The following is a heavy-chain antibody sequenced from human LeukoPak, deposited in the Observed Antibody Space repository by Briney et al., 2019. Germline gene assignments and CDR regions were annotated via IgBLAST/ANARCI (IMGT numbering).Heavy chain of an antibody. V-gene: IGHV3-7*01. J-gene: IGHJ4*02. Sequence: GGALQISFGASGIHFSGYWMTWGRRAPGKGLEWVANIKEDGTEKNYVDSVKGRFTISRDNVKKSLYLEMNSLRVEDTAVYYCARGRWSDYWGQGTQVTVSS. CDR1: GIHFSGYW. D-gene: IGHD5-24*01. CDR3: ARGRWSDY. CDR2: IKEDGTEK.